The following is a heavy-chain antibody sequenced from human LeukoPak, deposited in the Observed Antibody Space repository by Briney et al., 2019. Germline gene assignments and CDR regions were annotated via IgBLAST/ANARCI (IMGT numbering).Heavy chain of an antibody. J-gene: IGHJ3*02. CDR1: GFTFSSYG. Sequence: QPGRSLRLSCAASGFTFSSYGMHWVRQAPGKGPEWVAVIWYDGSNKYYADSVKGRFTISRDNSKNTLYLQMNSLRAEDTAVYYCARVASIAAAGEAFDIWGQGTMVTVSS. D-gene: IGHD6-13*01. CDR2: IWYDGSNK. CDR3: ARVASIAAAGEAFDI. V-gene: IGHV3-33*01.